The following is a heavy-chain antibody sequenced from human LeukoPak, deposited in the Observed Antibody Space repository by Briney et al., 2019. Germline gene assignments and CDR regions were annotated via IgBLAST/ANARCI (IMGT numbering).Heavy chain of an antibody. CDR3: AKSYLSARPRYFDY. Sequence: GRSLRLSCAASGFTFSSYGMHWVRQAPGKGLEWVAVIWYGGSNKYYADSVKGRFTISRDNAKNSLYLQMNSLRAEDTAVYYCAKSYLSARPRYFDYWGQGTLVTVSS. CDR2: IWYGGSNK. J-gene: IGHJ4*02. D-gene: IGHD2-21*01. V-gene: IGHV3-33*03. CDR1: GFTFSSYG.